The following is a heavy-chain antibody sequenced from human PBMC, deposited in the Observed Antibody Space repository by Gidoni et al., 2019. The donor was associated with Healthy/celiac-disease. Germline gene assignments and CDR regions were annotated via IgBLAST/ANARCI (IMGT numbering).Heavy chain of an antibody. CDR1: GFTFRSYG. CDR2: SSNDESNK. Sequence: QVQLVESGGGVVQPGRSLRLACAASGFTFRSYGRHWVRQAPGRGLEWMAVSSNDESNKYYADSVKGRLTISRDNSENTLYLQMHNLSAEDTAVYYCAKDFGVVPDCVDYWGQGTLVTVSS. D-gene: IGHD2-2*01. V-gene: IGHV3-30*18. J-gene: IGHJ4*02. CDR3: AKDFGVVPDCVDY.